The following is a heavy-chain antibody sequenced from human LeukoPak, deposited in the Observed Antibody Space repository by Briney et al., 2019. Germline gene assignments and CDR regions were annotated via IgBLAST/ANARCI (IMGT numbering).Heavy chain of an antibody. V-gene: IGHV1-18*01. CDR1: GYTFTSYG. CDR2: ISAYNGNT. Sequence: GASVKVSCKASGYTFTSYGISWVRQAPGQGLEWMGWISAYNGNTNFAQKLQGRVTMTTDTSTSTAYMELRGLTSDDTAVYYCATTRRGYYDSSGYNDHWGQGTLVTVAS. J-gene: IGHJ5*02. D-gene: IGHD3-22*01. CDR3: ATTRRGYYDSSGYNDH.